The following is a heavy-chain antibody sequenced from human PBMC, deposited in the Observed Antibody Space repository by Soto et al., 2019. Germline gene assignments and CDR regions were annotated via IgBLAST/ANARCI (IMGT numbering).Heavy chain of an antibody. CDR1: GFTFSSYS. D-gene: IGHD2-15*01. V-gene: IGHV3-21*01. Sequence: GGSLRLSCAASGFTFSSYSMNWVRQAPGKGLEWVSSISSSSSYIYYADSVKGRFTISRDNAKNSLYLQMNSLRAEDTAVYYCARDGNIVVVVTATPEDAFDIWGQGTMVTVSS. CDR2: ISSSSSYI. CDR3: ARDGNIVVVVTATPEDAFDI. J-gene: IGHJ3*02.